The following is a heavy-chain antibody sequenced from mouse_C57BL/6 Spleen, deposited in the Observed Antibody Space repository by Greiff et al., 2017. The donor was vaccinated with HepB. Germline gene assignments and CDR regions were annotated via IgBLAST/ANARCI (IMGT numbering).Heavy chain of an antibody. CDR1: GYTFTSYW. CDR2: IYPSDSET. CDR3: ARAYGNLYFDV. D-gene: IGHD2-1*01. V-gene: IGHV1-61*01. Sequence: VQLQQPGAELVRPGSSVKLSCKASGYTFTSYWMDWVKQRPGQGLEWIGNIYPSDSETHYNQKFKDKATLTVDKSSSTAYMQLSSLTSEDSAVYYCARAYGNLYFDVWGTGTTVTVSS. J-gene: IGHJ1*03.